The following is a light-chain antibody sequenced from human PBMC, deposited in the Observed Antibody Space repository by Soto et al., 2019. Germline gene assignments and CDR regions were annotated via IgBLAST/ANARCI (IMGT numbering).Light chain of an antibody. CDR3: KQYDTSPPWT. Sequence: EVVLTQSPGTLSLSPGERATLSCRASQSVTSRYLAWYQQKPGQAPRLLIYDTSRRATGIPDRFSGSGSGTDFTLTITRLEPQDFAVYYCKQYDTSPPWTFGQGTKVQIK. CDR2: DTS. V-gene: IGKV3-20*01. J-gene: IGKJ1*01. CDR1: QSVTSRY.